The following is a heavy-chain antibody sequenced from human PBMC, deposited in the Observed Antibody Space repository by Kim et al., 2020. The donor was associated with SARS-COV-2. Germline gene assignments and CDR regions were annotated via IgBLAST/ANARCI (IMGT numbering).Heavy chain of an antibody. CDR1: GGSISSSSYY. D-gene: IGHD6-19*01. J-gene: IGHJ4*02. CDR2: IYYSGST. V-gene: IGHV4-39*01. Sequence: SETLSLTCTVSGGSISSSSYYWGWIRQPPGKGLEWIGSIYYSGSTYYNPSLKSRVTISVDTSKNQFSLKLSSVTAADTAVYYCARHNSAVALGGGFDYWGQGTLVTVSS. CDR3: ARHNSAVALGGGFDY.